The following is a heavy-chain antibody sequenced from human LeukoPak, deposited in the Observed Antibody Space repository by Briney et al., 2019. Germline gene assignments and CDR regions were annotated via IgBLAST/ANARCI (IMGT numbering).Heavy chain of an antibody. CDR1: GYTLTELS. CDR2: FDPEDGET. CDR3: ATGRFGEWNYGMDV. V-gene: IGHV1-24*01. J-gene: IGHJ6*02. D-gene: IGHD3-10*01. Sequence: ASVKVSCKVSGYTLTELSMHWVRQAPGKGLEWMGGFDPEDGETIYAQKLQGRVTMNEDTSTDTAYMELSSLRSEDTAVYYCATGRFGEWNYGMDVWGQGTTVTVSS.